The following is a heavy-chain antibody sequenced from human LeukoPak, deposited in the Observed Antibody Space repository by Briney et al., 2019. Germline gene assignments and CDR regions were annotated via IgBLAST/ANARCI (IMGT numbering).Heavy chain of an antibody. CDR2: IYYSGST. CDR3: ASWAYSYGPYYFDY. J-gene: IGHJ4*02. V-gene: IGHV4-59*01. Sequence: SETLSLTCTVSGGSISSYYWSWIRRPPGKGLEWIGYIYYSGSTNYNPSLKSRVTIPVDTSKNQFSLKLSSVTAADTAVYYCASWAYSYGPYYFDYWGQGTLVTVSS. D-gene: IGHD5-18*01. CDR1: GGSISSYY.